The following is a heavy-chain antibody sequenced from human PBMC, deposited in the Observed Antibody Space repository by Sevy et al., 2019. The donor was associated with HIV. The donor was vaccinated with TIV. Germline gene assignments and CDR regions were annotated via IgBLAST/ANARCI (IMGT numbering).Heavy chain of an antibody. Sequence: SETLSLTCTVSGGSITSLYWNWIRQPPGKGLEWIANIYYNGHINYNPSLKSRLTLSLDTSKNQFSLRLSSVTAADTAMYYCAGENAWGRGYSWGQGTRVTVSS. CDR3: AGENAWGRGYS. V-gene: IGHV4-59*08. D-gene: IGHD1-26*01. CDR2: IYYNGHI. J-gene: IGHJ4*02. CDR1: GGSITSLY.